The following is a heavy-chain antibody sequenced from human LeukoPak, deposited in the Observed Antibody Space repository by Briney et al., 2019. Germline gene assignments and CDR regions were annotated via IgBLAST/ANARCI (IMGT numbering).Heavy chain of an antibody. Sequence: PSETLTLSCTLSARTITTRNYYCGRIRQPPGKGLEGIGSIYYSGSTYCNPSLKSRVPISVATSKHRLYLKLRSVTGAEAGVYYSARRVYCSKGVLVLGFFDYWGQGTLVTVSS. CDR1: ARTITTRNYY. D-gene: IGHD2-8*01. CDR3: ARRVYCSKGVLVLGFFDY. CDR2: IYYSGST. J-gene: IGHJ4*02. V-gene: IGHV4-39*01.